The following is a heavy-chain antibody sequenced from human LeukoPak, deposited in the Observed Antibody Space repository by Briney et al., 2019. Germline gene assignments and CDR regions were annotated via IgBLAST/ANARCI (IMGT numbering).Heavy chain of an antibody. Sequence: ASVKVSCKASGGTFSSYAISWVRQAPGQGLEWMGGIIPIIGTANYAQKFQGRVTITADESTSTAYMELSSLRSEDTAVYYCARLSGYCSSTSCPAPNYFDYWGQGTLVTVSS. J-gene: IGHJ4*02. CDR3: ARLSGYCSSTSCPAPNYFDY. D-gene: IGHD2-2*01. V-gene: IGHV1-69*13. CDR2: IIPIIGTA. CDR1: GGTFSSYA.